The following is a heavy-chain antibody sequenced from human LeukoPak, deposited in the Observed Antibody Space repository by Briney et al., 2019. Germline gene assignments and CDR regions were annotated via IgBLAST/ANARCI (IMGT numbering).Heavy chain of an antibody. CDR3: ARVAGTYSDAFDI. CDR1: GGSFSDYY. CDR2: INHSEST. Sequence: MPSETLSLTCAVYGGSFSDYYWSWIRQPPGKGLEWIGEINHSESTNYNPSLKSRVTIPVDTSKNQFSLELSSVTAADTAVYYCARVAGTYSDAFDIWGQGTMVTVSS. J-gene: IGHJ3*02. D-gene: IGHD1-26*01. V-gene: IGHV4-34*01.